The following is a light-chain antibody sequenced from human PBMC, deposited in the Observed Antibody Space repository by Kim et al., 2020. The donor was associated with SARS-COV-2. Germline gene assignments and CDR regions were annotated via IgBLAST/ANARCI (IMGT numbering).Light chain of an antibody. Sequence: SAGDTVTLSCRTSQRVISSYLAWYQQRPGQAPRLLIYAASARAPGIPDRFRGSGAGTDFALTITGLEAEDFGVYYCHQYGSSPLTFGGGTKVDIK. CDR1: QRVISSY. V-gene: IGKV3-20*01. J-gene: IGKJ4*01. CDR2: AAS. CDR3: HQYGSSPLT.